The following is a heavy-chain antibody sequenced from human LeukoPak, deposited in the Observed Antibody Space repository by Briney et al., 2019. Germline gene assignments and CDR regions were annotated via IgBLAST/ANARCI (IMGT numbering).Heavy chain of an antibody. CDR1: GFTFSSYS. V-gene: IGHV3-48*04. J-gene: IGHJ6*03. Sequence: PGGSLRLSCAASGFTFSSYSMNWVRQAPGKGLEWVSYISSSSSTIHYADSVKGRFTISRDNAKNSLYLQMNSLRAEDTAVYYCARRSSSSEAGFYYYYMDVWGKGTTVTVSS. CDR2: ISSSSSTI. D-gene: IGHD6-6*01. CDR3: ARRSSSSEAGFYYYYMDV.